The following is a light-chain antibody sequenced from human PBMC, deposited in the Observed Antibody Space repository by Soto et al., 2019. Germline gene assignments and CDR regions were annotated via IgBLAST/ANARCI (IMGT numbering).Light chain of an antibody. CDR3: QQRSNWLLT. CDR1: QSVSSY. V-gene: IGKV3-11*01. J-gene: IGKJ4*01. CDR2: DAS. Sequence: EIVLTQSPATLSLSPGERATLSCRASQSVSSYLAWYQQKPGQAPRLLIYDASNRATSIPARFSGSGSGKVFTLTISSLAPEDFAVYYCQQRSNWLLTFGGGTKVEIK.